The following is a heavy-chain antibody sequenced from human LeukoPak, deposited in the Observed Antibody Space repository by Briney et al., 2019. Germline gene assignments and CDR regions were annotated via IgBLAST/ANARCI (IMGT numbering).Heavy chain of an antibody. Sequence: PAGSLSLSCAASGFTFSSYAMSWVRQAPGKGLEWVSAISGSGGSTYYADSVKGRFTISRDNSKNTLYLQMNSLRAEDTAVYYCAKDRRGYCSSTSCSPFDYWGQGTLVTVSS. CDR2: ISGSGGST. CDR1: GFTFSSYA. D-gene: IGHD2-2*01. J-gene: IGHJ4*02. V-gene: IGHV3-23*01. CDR3: AKDRRGYCSSTSCSPFDY.